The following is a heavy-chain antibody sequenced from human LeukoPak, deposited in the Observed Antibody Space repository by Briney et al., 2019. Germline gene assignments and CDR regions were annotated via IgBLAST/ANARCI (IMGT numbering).Heavy chain of an antibody. CDR2: IYTSGST. D-gene: IGHD2-2*01. CDR1: GGSISSGSYY. J-gene: IGHJ6*03. Sequence: SETLSLTCTVSGGSISSGSYYWSWIRQPAGKGLEWIGRIYTSGSTNYNPSLKSRVTISVDTSKNQFSLKLSSVTAADTAVYYCARGPDAYSYYYYMDVWGKGTTVTVSS. V-gene: IGHV4-61*02. CDR3: ARGPDAYSYYYYMDV.